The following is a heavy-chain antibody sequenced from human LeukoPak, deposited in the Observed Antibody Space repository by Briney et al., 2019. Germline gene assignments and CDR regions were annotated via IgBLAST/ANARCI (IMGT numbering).Heavy chain of an antibody. D-gene: IGHD3-22*01. V-gene: IGHV1-69*06. J-gene: IGHJ5*02. CDR2: IIPIFGTA. CDR1: GGTFSSYA. CDR3: ARKVPNDSSGYYYRGQFDP. Sequence: SVKVSCKASGGTFSSYAISWVRQAPGQGLEWMGGIIPIFGTANYAQKFQGRVTITADKSASTAYMELSSLRSEDTAVYYCARKVPNDSSGYYYRGQFDPWGQGTLVTVSS.